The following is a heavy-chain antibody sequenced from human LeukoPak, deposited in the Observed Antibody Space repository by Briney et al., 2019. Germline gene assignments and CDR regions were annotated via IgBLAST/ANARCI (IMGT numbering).Heavy chain of an antibody. D-gene: IGHD6-19*01. Sequence: GSSVKVSCKASGGTFSSYAISWVRQAPGQGLEWMGGIIPTFGTANYAQKFQGRVTITADESTSTAYMELSSLRSEDTAVYYCARPYSSGRAYYYYYMDVWGKGTTVTVSS. CDR1: GGTFSSYA. V-gene: IGHV1-69*01. J-gene: IGHJ6*03. CDR2: IIPTFGTA. CDR3: ARPYSSGRAYYYYYMDV.